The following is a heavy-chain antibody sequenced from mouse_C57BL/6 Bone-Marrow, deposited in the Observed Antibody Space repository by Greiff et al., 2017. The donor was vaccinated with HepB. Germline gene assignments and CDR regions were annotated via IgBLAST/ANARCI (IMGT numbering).Heavy chain of an antibody. CDR1: GFNIKDDY. V-gene: IGHV14-4*01. D-gene: IGHD3-2*02. J-gene: IGHJ4*01. Sequence: EVQLQQSGAELVRPGASVKLSCTASGFNIKDDYMHWVKQRPEQGLEWIGWIDPENGDTEYASKFRGKATITADTSSNTAYLQLSSLTSEDTAVYDCTTTAQDYAMDYWGQGTSVTVSS. CDR3: TTTAQDYAMDY. CDR2: IDPENGDT.